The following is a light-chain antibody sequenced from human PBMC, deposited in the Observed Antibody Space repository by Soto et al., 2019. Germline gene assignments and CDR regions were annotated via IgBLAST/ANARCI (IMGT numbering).Light chain of an antibody. J-gene: IGLJ3*02. CDR1: SGGIASTY. V-gene: IGLV6-57*04. CDR3: QSYDPPSAGV. Sequence: NFMLTQPHSVSASPGETITISCTRSSGGIASTYAQWYQVRPGSAPITVIYEDNQRPSGVPARFSGSIDTSSNSASLTISGLRAEDEADYYCQSYDPPSAGVFGGGTKVTVL. CDR2: EDN.